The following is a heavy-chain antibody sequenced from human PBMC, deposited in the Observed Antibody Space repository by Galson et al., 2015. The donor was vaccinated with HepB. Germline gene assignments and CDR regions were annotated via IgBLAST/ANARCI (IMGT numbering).Heavy chain of an antibody. Sequence: SVKVSCKASGYTFSGYHIHWVRQAPGQGLEWLGRINPNSGATNSAQKFQGRVTMTKDTSISTAYMELRRLRSDDTAVYYCARGITLGYCIGGSCGLSWNYWGQEALVTVSP. CDR2: INPNSGAT. J-gene: IGHJ4*02. V-gene: IGHV1-2*06. CDR3: ARGITLGYCIGGSCGLSWNY. CDR1: GYTFSGYH. D-gene: IGHD2-15*01.